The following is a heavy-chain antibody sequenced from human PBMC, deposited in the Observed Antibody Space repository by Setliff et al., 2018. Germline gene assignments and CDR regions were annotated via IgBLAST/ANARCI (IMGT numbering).Heavy chain of an antibody. D-gene: IGHD6-13*01. Sequence: GASVKVSCKASGGTFSSYAISWVRQAPGQGLEWTGGIIPIFGTANYAQKFQGRVTITTDESTSTAYMELRSLIFDDTAIYYCARDLLRSSSWRPDVFDVCGQGTMVTVSS. V-gene: IGHV1-69*05. CDR2: IIPIFGTA. CDR1: GGTFSSYA. CDR3: ARDLLRSSSWRPDVFDV. J-gene: IGHJ3*01.